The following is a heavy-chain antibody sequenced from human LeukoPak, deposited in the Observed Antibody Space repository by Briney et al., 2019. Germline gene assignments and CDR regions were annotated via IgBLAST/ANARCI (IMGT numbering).Heavy chain of an antibody. CDR3: ARDGSRDYVWGSYRYWAFDI. CDR1: GDSVSSNSAA. J-gene: IGHJ3*02. V-gene: IGHV6-1*01. D-gene: IGHD3-16*02. CDR2: TYYRSKWYN. Sequence: SQTLSLTCAISGDSVSSNSAAWNWIRQSPSRGLEWLGRTYYRSKWYNDYAVSVKSRITINPDTSKNQFSLQLNSVTPEDTAVYYCARDGSRDYVWGSYRYWAFDIWGQGTMVTVSS.